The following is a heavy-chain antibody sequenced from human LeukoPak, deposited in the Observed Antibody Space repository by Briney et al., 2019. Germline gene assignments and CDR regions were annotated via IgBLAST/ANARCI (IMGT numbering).Heavy chain of an antibody. J-gene: IGHJ4*02. CDR3: ARDPYSGYYYIDY. CDR1: GGSISSYY. V-gene: IGHV4-59*12. D-gene: IGHD5-12*01. Sequence: SETLSLTCTVSGGSISSYYWIWIRQSPGKGLEWIGYIYYTGSTNYNPSLKSRVTISVDTSKNQFSLQLNSVTPEDTAVYYCARDPYSGYYYIDYWGQGTLVTVSS. CDR2: IYYTGST.